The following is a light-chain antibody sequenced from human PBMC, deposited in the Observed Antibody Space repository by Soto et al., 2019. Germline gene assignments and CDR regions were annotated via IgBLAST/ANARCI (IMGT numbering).Light chain of an antibody. J-gene: IGKJ1*01. CDR2: RAS. CDR3: QQHNNWPPWT. V-gene: IGKV3-15*01. Sequence: EIVMTQSPATLSVSPGARATLSCRASQSVANNVAWYQQKPGQAPRLLIYRASTRATGIPARFSGSGYGREFILTISSLQPEDVAVYHCQQHNNWPPWTFGQGTKVEIK. CDR1: QSVANN.